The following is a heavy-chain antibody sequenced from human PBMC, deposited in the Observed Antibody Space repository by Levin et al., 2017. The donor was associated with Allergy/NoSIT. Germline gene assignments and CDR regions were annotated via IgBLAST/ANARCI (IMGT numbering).Heavy chain of an antibody. J-gene: IGHJ4*02. V-gene: IGHV3-64*04. CDR2: ISSNGGST. Sequence: GESLKISCSASGFTFSSYAMHWVRQAPGKGLEYVSAISSNGGSTYYADSVKGRFTISRDNSKNTLYLQMNSLRAEDTAVYYCARGIAAAGIGGVDYWGQGTLVTVSS. D-gene: IGHD6-13*01. CDR1: GFTFSSYA. CDR3: ARGIAAAGIGGVDY.